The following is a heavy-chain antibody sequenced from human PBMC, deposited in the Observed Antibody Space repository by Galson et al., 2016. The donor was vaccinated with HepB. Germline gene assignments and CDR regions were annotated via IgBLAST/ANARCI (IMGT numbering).Heavy chain of an antibody. CDR3: TREPPQLDRRVATHRNYYYAMDV. Sequence: SVKVSCKASGYSFNAYGISWVRQAPGQGLEWMGWISTYNAVTRYAEKFEGRVTMTTDTSTSTAYMELRSLTSDDTAVYYCTREPPQLDRRVATHRNYYYAMDVWGQGTTVTVSS. V-gene: IGHV1-18*04. D-gene: IGHD1-1*01. J-gene: IGHJ6*02. CDR2: ISTYNAVT. CDR1: GYSFNAYG.